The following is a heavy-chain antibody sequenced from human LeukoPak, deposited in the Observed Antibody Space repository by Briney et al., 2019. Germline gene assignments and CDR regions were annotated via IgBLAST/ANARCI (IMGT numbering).Heavy chain of an antibody. J-gene: IGHJ4*02. D-gene: IGHD2-2*01. V-gene: IGHV1-2*02. CDR2: INPNSGGT. CDR1: GYTFTGYY. CDR3: AMALDCSSTSCYDFDY. Sequence: GASVKVSCKASGYTFTGYYMHWVRQAPGQGLEWMGWINPNSGGTNYAQKFQGRVTMTRDTAISTAYMELSRLRSDDTAVYYCAMALDCSSTSCYDFDYWGQGTLVTVSS.